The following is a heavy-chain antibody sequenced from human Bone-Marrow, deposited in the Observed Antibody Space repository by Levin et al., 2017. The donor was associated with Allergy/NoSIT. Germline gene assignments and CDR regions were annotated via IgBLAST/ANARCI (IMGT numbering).Heavy chain of an antibody. CDR3: ARQKLGRLLSSPSDF. CDR2: IDPRDSDA. D-gene: IGHD3-3*01. CDR1: GYNFTSHW. V-gene: IGHV5-51*01. Sequence: GESLKISCKASGYNFTSHWIGWVRQMPGKGLEWMGIIDPRDSDARYSPSFQGLVTFSIDKSITTAFLHWSSLRASDTAIYFCARQKLGRLLSSPSDFWGLGTLVSVSS. J-gene: IGHJ4*02.